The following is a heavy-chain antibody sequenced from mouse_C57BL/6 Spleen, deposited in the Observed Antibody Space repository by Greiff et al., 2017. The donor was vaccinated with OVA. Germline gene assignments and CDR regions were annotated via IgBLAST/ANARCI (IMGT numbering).Heavy chain of an antibody. J-gene: IGHJ3*01. CDR1: GFTFSDYY. CDR2: ISNGGGST. V-gene: IGHV5-12*01. CDR3: ARPLYGSPAWFAY. D-gene: IGHD1-1*01. Sequence: EVQVVESGGGLVQPGGSLKLSCAASGFTFSDYYMYWVRQTPEKRLEWVAYISNGGGSTYYPDTVKGRFTISRDNAKNTLYLQMSRLKSEDTAMYYCARPLYGSPAWFAYWGQGTLVTVSA.